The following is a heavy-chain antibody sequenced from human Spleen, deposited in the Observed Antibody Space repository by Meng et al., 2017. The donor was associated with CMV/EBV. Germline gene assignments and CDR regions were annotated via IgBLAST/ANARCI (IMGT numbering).Heavy chain of an antibody. Sequence: AYVYTFITYGMSWMRQAPGQGLEWMGWISTQNGNTNYAKKFQDRLTMTTDPSTSTVYMELRSLRSDDTAVYFCARDRGTYLAYFDYWGQGTLVTVSS. J-gene: IGHJ4*02. D-gene: IGHD1-26*01. CDR3: ARDRGTYLAYFDY. V-gene: IGHV1-18*01. CDR2: ISTQNGNT. CDR1: VYTFITYG.